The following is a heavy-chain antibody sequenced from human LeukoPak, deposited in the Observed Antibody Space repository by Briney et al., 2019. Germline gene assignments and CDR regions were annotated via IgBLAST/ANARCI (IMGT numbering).Heavy chain of an antibody. CDR1: GFTFSSYA. V-gene: IGHV3-30*04. D-gene: IGHD3-22*01. CDR2: ISYDGSNR. J-gene: IGHJ4*02. CDR3: ARVRGSGSQPFDY. Sequence: SGGSLRLSCAASGFTFSSYAMHWVRQAPGKGLEWVAVISYDGSNRYYADSVKGRFTISRDNSKNTLYLQMNSLRAEDTAVYYCARVRGSGSQPFDYWGQGTLVTVSS.